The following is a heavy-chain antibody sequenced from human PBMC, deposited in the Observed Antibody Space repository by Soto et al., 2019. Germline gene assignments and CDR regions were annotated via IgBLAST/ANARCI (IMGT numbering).Heavy chain of an antibody. CDR3: AIMYSSYDY. V-gene: IGHV4-59*08. CDR2: IYYSGST. CDR1: GGSISSYY. J-gene: IGHJ4*02. Sequence: PSETLSLTCTVSGGSISSYYWSWIRQPPGKGLEWIGYIYYSGSTNYNPSLKSRVTISVDTSKNQFSLKLSSVTAADTAVYYCAIMYSSYDYWGQGTLVTVSS. D-gene: IGHD6-6*01.